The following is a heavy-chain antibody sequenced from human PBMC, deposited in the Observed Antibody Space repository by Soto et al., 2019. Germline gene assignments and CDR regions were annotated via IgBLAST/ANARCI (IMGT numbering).Heavy chain of an antibody. CDR1: GYTFTGYY. V-gene: IGHV1-2*02. CDR3: ARRYCSSTSCSNWFDP. Sequence: GASVKVSCKASGYTFTGYYMHWVRQAPGQGLEWMGWINPNSGGTNYAQKFQGRVTMTRDTSISTAYMELSRLRSDDTAVYYCARRYCSSTSCSNWFDPWRQGTLVTVSS. D-gene: IGHD2-2*01. CDR2: INPNSGGT. J-gene: IGHJ5*02.